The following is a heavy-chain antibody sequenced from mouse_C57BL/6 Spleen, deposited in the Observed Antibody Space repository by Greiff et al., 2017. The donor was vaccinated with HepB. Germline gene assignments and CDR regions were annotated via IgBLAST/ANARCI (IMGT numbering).Heavy chain of an antibody. V-gene: IGHV1-52*01. CDR3: ARLDDYDGAYAMDY. J-gene: IGHJ4*01. D-gene: IGHD2-4*01. CDR2: IDPSDSET. CDR1: GYTFTSYW. Sequence: VQLQQPGAELVRPGSSVKLSCKASGYTFTSYWMHWVKQRPIQGLEWIGNIDPSDSETHYNQKFKDKATLTVDKSSSTAYMQLSILTSEDSAVYYCARLDDYDGAYAMDYWGQGTSVTVSS.